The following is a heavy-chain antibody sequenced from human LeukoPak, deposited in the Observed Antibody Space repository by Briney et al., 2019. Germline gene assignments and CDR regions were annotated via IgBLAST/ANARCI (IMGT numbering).Heavy chain of an antibody. CDR2: IYYSGST. CDR3: ARGRPFGYYDSSDRRAFDY. CDR1: GGSISSGGYY. D-gene: IGHD3-22*01. Sequence: SETLSLICTVSGGSISSGGYYWSWIRQHPGKGLEWIGYIYYSGSTYYNPSLKSRVTISVDTSKNQFSLKLSSVTAADTAVYYCARGRPFGYYDSSDRRAFDYWGQGTLVTVSS. J-gene: IGHJ4*02. V-gene: IGHV4-31*03.